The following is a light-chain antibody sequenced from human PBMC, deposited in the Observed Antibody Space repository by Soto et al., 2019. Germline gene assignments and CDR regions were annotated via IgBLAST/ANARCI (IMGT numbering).Light chain of an antibody. J-gene: IGKJ1*01. CDR1: QSVSTNF. CDR2: GAS. CDR3: QQYGRTSWT. V-gene: IGKV3-20*01. Sequence: EIVLTQSPGTLSLSPGEGATLSCRASQSVSTNFFARYQQKPGQAPRLLIYGASTRATGIPDRFSGSGSGTDFTLTISRREPEDFAVYYCQQYGRTSWTFGQGTKVEIK.